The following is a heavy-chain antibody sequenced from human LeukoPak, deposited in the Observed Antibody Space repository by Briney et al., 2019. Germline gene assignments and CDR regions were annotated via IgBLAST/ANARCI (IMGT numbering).Heavy chain of an antibody. D-gene: IGHD3-3*01. J-gene: IGHJ4*02. V-gene: IGHV4-34*01. CDR3: ARVMKGHDFWSGKTAGYYFDY. CDR2: INHSGST. CDR1: GGSFSGYY. Sequence: NPSETLSLTCAVYGGSFSGYYWSWIRQPPGKGLEWIGEINHSGSTNYNPSLKSRVTISVDTSKNQFSLKLSSVTAADTAVYYCARVMKGHDFWSGKTAGYYFDYWGQGTLVTVSS.